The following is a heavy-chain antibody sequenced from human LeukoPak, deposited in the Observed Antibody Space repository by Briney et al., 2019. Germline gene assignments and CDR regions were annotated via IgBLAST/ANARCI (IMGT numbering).Heavy chain of an antibody. D-gene: IGHD3-22*01. CDR1: GGSISSSSYY. V-gene: IGHV4-39*07. Sequence: SETLSLTCTVSGGSISSSSYYWGWIRQPPGKGLEWIGSIYYSGSTYYNPSLKSRVTISVDTSKNQFSLKLSSVTAADTAVYYCARDWYYYDSSGYWRAFDYWGQGALVTVSS. CDR2: IYYSGST. CDR3: ARDWYYYDSSGYWRAFDY. J-gene: IGHJ4*02.